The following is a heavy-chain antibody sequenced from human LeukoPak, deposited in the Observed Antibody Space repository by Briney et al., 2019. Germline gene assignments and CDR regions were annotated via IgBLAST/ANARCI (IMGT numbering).Heavy chain of an antibody. CDR1: GGSFSGYY. Sequence: SETLSLTCAVYGGSFSGYYWSWIRRPPGKGLEWIGEISHSGSTNYNPSLKSRVTMSLDTSEDQFSLKLSSVTAADTAVYYCARDPRSYTGYDETFDYWGQGTLVTVSS. V-gene: IGHV4-34*01. CDR2: ISHSGST. J-gene: IGHJ4*02. D-gene: IGHD5-12*01. CDR3: ARDPRSYTGYDETFDY.